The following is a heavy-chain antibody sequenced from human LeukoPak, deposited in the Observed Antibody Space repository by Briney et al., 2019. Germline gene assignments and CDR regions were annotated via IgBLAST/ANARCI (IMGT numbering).Heavy chain of an antibody. Sequence: ASVKVSCKASGYTFTGYYMHWVRQAPGQGLEWMGWINPNSGGTNYAQKFQGRVTMTRDTSISTAYMELSRLRSDDTAVYYCASGLLMNTVTITFDPWGQGTLVTVSS. V-gene: IGHV1-2*02. CDR3: ASGLLMNTVTITFDP. D-gene: IGHD4-17*01. CDR2: INPNSGGT. J-gene: IGHJ5*02. CDR1: GYTFTGYY.